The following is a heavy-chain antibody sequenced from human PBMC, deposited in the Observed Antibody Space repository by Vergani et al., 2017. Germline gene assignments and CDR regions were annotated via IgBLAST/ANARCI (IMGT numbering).Heavy chain of an antibody. CDR1: GFTFSNSA. V-gene: IGHV3-23*01. J-gene: IGHJ4*02. Sequence: EVHLLESGGGQVEAGGSLRLSCVASGFTFSNSAMSWVRQTSGKGLEWVSAISGHGDRTYYADSLKGRFTISRDNSKNTLYLQMNSLRAEDTAVYYCARGASGDYVSSFDYWGQGTLVTVSS. D-gene: IGHD4-17*01. CDR3: ARGASGDYVSSFDY. CDR2: ISGHGDRT.